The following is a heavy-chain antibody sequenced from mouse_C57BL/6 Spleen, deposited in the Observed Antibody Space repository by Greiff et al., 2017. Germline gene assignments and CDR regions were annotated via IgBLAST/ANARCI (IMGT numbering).Heavy chain of an antibody. CDR1: GYTFTSYW. D-gene: IGHD1-1*01. V-gene: IGHV1-55*01. CDR3: ARERSYAD. Sequence: QVQLQQPGAELVKPGASVKLSCKASGYTFTSYWITWVKQRPGQGLEWIGDIYPGSGSTNYNEKFKSTATLTVDTSSSTAYMQLSSLTSADSAVYDCARERSYADWGQGTLVTVSA. J-gene: IGHJ3*01. CDR2: IYPGSGST.